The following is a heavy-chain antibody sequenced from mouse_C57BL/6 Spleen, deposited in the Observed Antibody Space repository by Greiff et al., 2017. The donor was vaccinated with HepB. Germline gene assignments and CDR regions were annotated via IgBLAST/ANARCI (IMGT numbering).Heavy chain of an antibody. J-gene: IGHJ4*01. CDR2: IYPGEGDT. CDR3: ARRYLSFYAMDY. Sequence: QVQLHQSGPELVKPGASVKISCQASGYAFRSSWMNWVKQRPGKGLEWIGRIYPGEGDTNYNGEFKGKATLTADKSSSTAYMQLSSLTSEDSAVYFCARRYLSFYAMDYWGQGTSVTVSS. CDR1: GYAFRSSW. V-gene: IGHV1-82*01.